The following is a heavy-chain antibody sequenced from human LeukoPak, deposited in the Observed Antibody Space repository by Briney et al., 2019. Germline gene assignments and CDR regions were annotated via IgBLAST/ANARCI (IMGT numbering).Heavy chain of an antibody. CDR1: GFTFSSYA. D-gene: IGHD2-21*02. V-gene: IGHV3-23*01. J-gene: IGHJ4*02. CDR2: ISGSGGTT. CDR3: AKDPHIVVVTAIIDY. Sequence: PGGSLRLSCAASGFTFSSYAMSWVRQAPGKGLEWVSAISGSGGTTYYADSVKGRFTISRDNSKNTLYLQMNSLRAEDTAVYYCAKDPHIVVVTAIIDYWGRGTLVTVSS.